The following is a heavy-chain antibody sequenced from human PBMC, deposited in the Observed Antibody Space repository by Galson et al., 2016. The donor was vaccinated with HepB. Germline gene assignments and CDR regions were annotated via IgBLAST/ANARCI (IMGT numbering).Heavy chain of an antibody. CDR1: GFSFSSYA. V-gene: IGHV3-23*01. Sequence: SLRLSCAASGFSFSSYAMSWVRQAPGKGLEWVSGITSGGTTYYADSVKGRFTISRDNSKNILYLQMKSLRDEDTAVCYCAKRPYSYGWHYGMDVWGQGTTVTVSS. CDR3: AKRPYSYGWHYGMDV. CDR2: ITSGGTT. D-gene: IGHD5-18*01. J-gene: IGHJ6*02.